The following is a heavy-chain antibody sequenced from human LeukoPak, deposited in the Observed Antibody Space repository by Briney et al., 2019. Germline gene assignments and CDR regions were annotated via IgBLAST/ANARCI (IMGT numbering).Heavy chain of an antibody. V-gene: IGHV4-61*09. CDR2: FDSSTRT. CDR1: GDSLTSGSRY. CDR3: ARCMSELDYGDYAYYYHMDV. D-gene: IGHD4-17*01. J-gene: IGHJ6*04. Sequence: PSETLSLTCTVSGDSLTSGSRYWSWIRQPAGKGLGWIGHFDSSTRTTYNPSLESRVTISGDTAKNQFSLKLDSVTAAATAVYFCARCMSELDYGDYAYYYHMDVWGKGTTVTVSS.